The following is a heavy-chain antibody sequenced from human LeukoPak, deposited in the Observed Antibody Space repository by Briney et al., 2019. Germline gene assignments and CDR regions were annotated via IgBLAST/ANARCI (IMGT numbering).Heavy chain of an antibody. CDR3: ARGNGWFPNYYFDS. CDR1: GFPSRSYV. CDR2: ISGNSDST. J-gene: IGHJ4*02. Sequence: GGSLRLSCAASGFPSRSYVMSWVRQAPGKGLEWVSRISGNSDSTYYVDPVKGRFTISRDNSKNALYLQMNSLRAEDTAVYYCARGNGWFPNYYFDSWGQGALVTVSS. D-gene: IGHD6-19*01. V-gene: IGHV3-23*01.